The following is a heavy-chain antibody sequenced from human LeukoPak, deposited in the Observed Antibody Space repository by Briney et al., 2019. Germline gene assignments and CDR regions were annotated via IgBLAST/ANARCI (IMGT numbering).Heavy chain of an antibody. CDR2: IYYSGST. J-gene: IGHJ6*03. D-gene: IGHD3-10*01. CDR1: GGSISSGNSY. V-gene: IGHV4-39*07. CDR3: ARTTEEYYGSGKSRKYYSYYYYMDV. Sequence: MPSETLSLTCSVSGGSISSGNSYWGRIRQPPGKGLEWIGSIYYSGSTNYNPSLKSRVTISVDRTKNHFSLKLSSVTAADTAVYYCARTTEEYYGSGKSRKYYSYYYYMDVWGKGTTVTVSS.